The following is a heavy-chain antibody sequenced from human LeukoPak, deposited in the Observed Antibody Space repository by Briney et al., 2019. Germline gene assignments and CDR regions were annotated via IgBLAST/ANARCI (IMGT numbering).Heavy chain of an antibody. CDR1: GCTFSSYC. D-gene: IGHD5-18*01. V-gene: IGHV3-33*01. J-gene: IGHJ4*02. Sequence: GRSLKLTWAAYGCTFSSYCMNWLRQAPGKGLEWVAVIWYDGSNKYYADSVKGRFTVSRDNSKYTLYLQMNSLRAEDTAVYYCGEGRSQLWALEYWGQGTLVTVSS. CDR2: IWYDGSNK. CDR3: GEGRSQLWALEY.